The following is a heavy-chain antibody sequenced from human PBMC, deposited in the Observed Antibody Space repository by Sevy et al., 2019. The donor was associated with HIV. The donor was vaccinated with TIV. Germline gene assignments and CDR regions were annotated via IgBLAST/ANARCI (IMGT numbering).Heavy chain of an antibody. CDR3: ARDLNDYNNYMYSFDY. CDR1: GFTFSSYS. CDR2: ISTSGTYK. V-gene: IGHV3-21*01. Sequence: GGSLRFSCAVSGFTFSSYSMNWVRQAPGKGLEWVSFISTSGTYKYYADSVKGRFTISRDNAKNSLFLQMNSLRADDTAVYYCARDLNDYNNYMYSFDYWGQGTLVTVSS. J-gene: IGHJ4*02. D-gene: IGHD4-4*01.